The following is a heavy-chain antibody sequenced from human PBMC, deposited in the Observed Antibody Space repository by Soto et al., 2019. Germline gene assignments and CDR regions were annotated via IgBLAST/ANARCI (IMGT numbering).Heavy chain of an antibody. CDR2: ISSSGNYI. Sequence: KSGGSLRLSCVGYGFIFSSYSLNWVRQSPGQGLEWVSSISSSGNYISYADSMKGRFTISRDNAKNSLFLQMSSLRAEDTAIYYCVIFSSAWSGTYYYYGLDVWGQGTTVTVSS. V-gene: IGHV3-21*01. CDR1: GFIFSSYS. CDR3: VIFSSAWSGTYYYYGLDV. J-gene: IGHJ6*02. D-gene: IGHD6-19*01.